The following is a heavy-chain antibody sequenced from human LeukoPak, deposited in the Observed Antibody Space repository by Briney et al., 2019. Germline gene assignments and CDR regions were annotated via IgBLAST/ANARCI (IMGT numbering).Heavy chain of an antibody. Sequence: PGGSLRLSCAASGFTFSSYSMNWVRQAPGKGLEWVSYISSSSSTIYYADSVKGRFTISRDNSKNTLYLQMNSLRAEDTAVYYCAKDLGDTVVTPGFDPWGQGTLVTVSS. CDR1: GFTFSSYS. CDR3: AKDLGDTVVTPGFDP. D-gene: IGHD4-23*01. J-gene: IGHJ5*02. CDR2: ISSSSSTI. V-gene: IGHV3-48*01.